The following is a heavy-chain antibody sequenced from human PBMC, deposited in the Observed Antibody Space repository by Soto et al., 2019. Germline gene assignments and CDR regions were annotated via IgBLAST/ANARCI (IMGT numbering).Heavy chain of an antibody. CDR1: GGTLSSYA. D-gene: IGHD3-22*01. CDR2: IIPIFGTA. CDR3: ARGSDYDSSGYYYSWFDP. Sequence: SVKVSCKASGGTLSSYAISWVRQAPGQGLEWMGGIIPIFGTANYAQKFQGRVTITADESTSTAYMELSSLRSEDTAVYYCARGSDYDSSGYYYSWFDPWGREPWSPSPQ. V-gene: IGHV1-69*13. J-gene: IGHJ5*02.